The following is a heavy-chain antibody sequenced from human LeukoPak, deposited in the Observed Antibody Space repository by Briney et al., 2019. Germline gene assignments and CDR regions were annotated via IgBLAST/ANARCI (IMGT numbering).Heavy chain of an antibody. CDR3: ARAHAAMSWFDP. D-gene: IGHD2-2*01. V-gene: IGHV4-59*01. CDR1: GGSISSYY. J-gene: IGHJ5*02. CDR2: IYYSGST. Sequence: SETLSLACTVSGGSISSYYWSWIRQPPGKGLEWIGYIYYSGSTNYNPSLKSRVTISVDTSKNQFSLKLSSVTAADTAVYYRARAHAAMSWFDPWGQGTLVTVSS.